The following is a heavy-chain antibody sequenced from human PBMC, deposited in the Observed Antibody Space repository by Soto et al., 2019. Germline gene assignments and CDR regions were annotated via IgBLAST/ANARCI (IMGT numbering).Heavy chain of an antibody. CDR3: AASCVACGGFNYYGMDV. CDR1: GGSISSGGYY. J-gene: IGHJ6*02. CDR2: IYYSGTT. Sequence: QVQLQESGPGLVKPSQTLSLTCTVSGGSISSGGYYWYWIRQHPGKGLEWIGYIYYSGTTYYNPSLKSRLTTSVDTSKNQFSLKLSSVTAADTAVYYCAASCVACGGFNYYGMDVWGQGTTVTVSS. D-gene: IGHD2-21*01. V-gene: IGHV4-31*03.